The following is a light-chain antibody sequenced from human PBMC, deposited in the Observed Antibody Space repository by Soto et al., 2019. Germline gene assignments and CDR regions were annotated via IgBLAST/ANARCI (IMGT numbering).Light chain of an antibody. J-gene: IGKJ5*01. Sequence: EIVLTQSPATLSLSPGERATLSCRATQSVNYYLAWYQQKPGQAPRLLIYVASNRATGIPARFSGSGSGTDFTLTISSLEPEDFAVYYCQQRSNWQFTFGQGTRLEIK. CDR1: QSVNYY. CDR2: VAS. CDR3: QQRSNWQFT. V-gene: IGKV3-11*01.